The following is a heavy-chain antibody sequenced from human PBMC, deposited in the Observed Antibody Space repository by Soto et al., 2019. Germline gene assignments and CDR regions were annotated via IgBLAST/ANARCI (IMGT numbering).Heavy chain of an antibody. J-gene: IGHJ5*02. CDR2: MNPNSGNT. CDR1: GYTFTSYD. CDR3: ARGVKYGAHSRWFDP. V-gene: IGHV1-8*01. Sequence: QVQLVQSGAEVKKPGASVKVSCKASGYTFTSYDINWVRQATGQGLEYLGWMNPNSGNTGYVQKFQGRGRATLNNSISTAYMQLSRLRSEETAVYFCARGVKYGAHSRWFDPWGQGTLVTVSS. D-gene: IGHD4-17*01.